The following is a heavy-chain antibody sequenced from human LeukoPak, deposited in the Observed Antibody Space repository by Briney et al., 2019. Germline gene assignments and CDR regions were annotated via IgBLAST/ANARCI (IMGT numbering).Heavy chain of an antibody. CDR1: GGSISSYY. Sequence: TPSETLSLTCTVSGGSISSYYWSWIRQPPGKGLEWIGYIYYSGSTNYNPSLKSRVTISVDTSKNQFSLKLSSVTAADTAVYYCARGRSITIFGVVPNYFDYWGQGTLVTVSS. CDR2: IYYSGST. D-gene: IGHD3-3*01. CDR3: ARGRSITIFGVVPNYFDY. V-gene: IGHV4-59*12. J-gene: IGHJ4*02.